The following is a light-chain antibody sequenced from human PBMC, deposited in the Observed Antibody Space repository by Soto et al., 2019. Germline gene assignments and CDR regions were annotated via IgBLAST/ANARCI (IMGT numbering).Light chain of an antibody. CDR3: QQYNSYSPT. V-gene: IGKV1-5*01. J-gene: IGKJ1*01. Sequence: DIQMTQSPSTLSASVGDRVTITCRASQSISSWVAWYQQKPGKAAKLLIYDASSLESGVPSSFSGTGSVTEFPLTISTLQPDDFATYSCQQYNSYSPTVGQGAKV. CDR2: DAS. CDR1: QSISSW.